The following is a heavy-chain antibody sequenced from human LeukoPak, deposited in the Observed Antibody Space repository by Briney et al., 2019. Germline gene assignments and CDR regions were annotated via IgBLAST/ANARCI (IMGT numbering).Heavy chain of an antibody. CDR3: ARVLFYSSGNKSNRVDY. CDR1: GYTFTGYY. Sequence: GASVKVSCKASGYTFTGYYIHWVRQAPGQGLEWMGWINPNSGGTNSAQKFQGRVTMTRDTSISTAYMELSRLRSDDTAVYYCARVLFYSSGNKSNRVDYWGQGTLVTVPS. CDR2: INPNSGGT. V-gene: IGHV1-2*02. J-gene: IGHJ4*02. D-gene: IGHD6-19*01.